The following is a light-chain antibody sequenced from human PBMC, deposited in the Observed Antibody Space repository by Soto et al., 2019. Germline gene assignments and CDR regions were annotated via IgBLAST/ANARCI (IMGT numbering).Light chain of an antibody. Sequence: EIVMTQSPATLSVSPGERATLSCRASQSVSSNLAWYQQIPGQAPRLLIYGASTRATGIPVRFSGDGSGTEFTLTISSLQSEDFAIYYCQQYSSWPPMYTFGQGTKLEIK. CDR1: QSVSSN. CDR2: GAS. CDR3: QQYSSWPPMYT. V-gene: IGKV3-15*01. J-gene: IGKJ2*01.